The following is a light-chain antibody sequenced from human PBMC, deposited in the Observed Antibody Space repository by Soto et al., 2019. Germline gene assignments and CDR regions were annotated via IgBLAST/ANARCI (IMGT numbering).Light chain of an antibody. J-gene: IGKJ4*01. Sequence: DIQMTHSPSTLSASVGDRVTITFRSSQSISSWLAWYQQKPGKAPKLLIYDAYSLESGTPSRFSGRRSGTEFTLTIASVQPEDFATYYCQQYSSYSPLTFGGGTKVDIK. CDR3: QQYSSYSPLT. V-gene: IGKV1-5*01. CDR1: QSISSW. CDR2: DAY.